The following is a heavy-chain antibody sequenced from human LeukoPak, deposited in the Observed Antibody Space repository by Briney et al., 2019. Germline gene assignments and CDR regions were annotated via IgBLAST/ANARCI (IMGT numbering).Heavy chain of an antibody. Sequence: SETLSLTCTVSGGSISSYYWSWIRQPPGKGLEWIGYIYYSGSTNYNPSLKSRVTISVDTSKNQFSLKLSSVTAADTAVYYCARDSICSSTSCYVDYWAREPWSPSPQ. CDR1: GGSISSYY. CDR3: ARDSICSSTSCYVDY. D-gene: IGHD2-2*01. J-gene: IGHJ4*02. CDR2: IYYSGST. V-gene: IGHV4-59*01.